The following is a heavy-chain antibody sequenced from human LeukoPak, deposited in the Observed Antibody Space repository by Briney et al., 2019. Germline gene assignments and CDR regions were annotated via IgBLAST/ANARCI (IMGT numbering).Heavy chain of an antibody. D-gene: IGHD6-13*01. V-gene: IGHV1-8*01. J-gene: IGHJ5*02. CDR3: ARGRLGRAAAKQNNWFDP. CDR1: GYTFNSYE. Sequence: ASVKVSYKASGYTFNSYEINWLEQATAQGVDGMGWMDPNSGNTGYAQKFQGRVTMTRNTSISKAYMELSSLRSEDTAVYYCARGRLGRAAAKQNNWFDPWGQGTLVTVSS. CDR2: MDPNSGNT.